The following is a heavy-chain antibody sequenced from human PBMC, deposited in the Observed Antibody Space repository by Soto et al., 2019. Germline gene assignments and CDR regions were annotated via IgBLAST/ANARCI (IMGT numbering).Heavy chain of an antibody. Sequence: NPSETLSLTCTVSGGSVSSGSYYWSWIRQPPGRGLEWIGYIYYSGSTNYNPSLKSRVTISVDTSKNQFSLKLSSVTAADTAVYYCARASFLTGYAAGRGDAFDIWGQGTMVTVSS. J-gene: IGHJ3*02. CDR2: IYYSGST. D-gene: IGHD3-9*01. CDR1: GGSVSSGSYY. CDR3: ARASFLTGYAAGRGDAFDI. V-gene: IGHV4-61*01.